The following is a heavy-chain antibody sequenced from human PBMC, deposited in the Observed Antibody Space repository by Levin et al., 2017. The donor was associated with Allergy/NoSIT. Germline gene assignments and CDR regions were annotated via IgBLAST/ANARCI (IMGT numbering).Heavy chain of an antibody. Sequence: AASVKVSCKASGYTFTSYYMHWVRQAPGQGLEWMGIINPSGGSTSYAQKFQGRVTMTRDTSTSTVYMELSSLRSEDTAVYYCARGGHRIVGATIPDYWGQGTLVTVSS. D-gene: IGHD1-26*01. V-gene: IGHV1-46*01. CDR3: ARGGHRIVGATIPDY. J-gene: IGHJ4*02. CDR1: GYTFTSYY. CDR2: INPSGGST.